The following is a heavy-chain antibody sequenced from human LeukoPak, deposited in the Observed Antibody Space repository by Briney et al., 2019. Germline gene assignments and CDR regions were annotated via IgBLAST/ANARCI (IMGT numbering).Heavy chain of an antibody. J-gene: IGHJ5*02. CDR2: IYYSGTT. Sequence: PSETLSLTCTASGNSISSSNYYWGWIRQPPGKGPEWIGSIYYSGTTYHNPSLKSRVTISVDTSRNQFSLKVSSVTDADTAVYYCARRIAAAPMSWFDPWGQGTLVTVSS. CDR3: ARRIAAAPMSWFDP. D-gene: IGHD6-13*01. V-gene: IGHV4-39*01. CDR1: GNSISSSNYY.